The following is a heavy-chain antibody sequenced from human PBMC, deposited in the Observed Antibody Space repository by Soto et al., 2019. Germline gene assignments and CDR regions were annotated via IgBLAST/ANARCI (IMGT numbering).Heavy chain of an antibody. J-gene: IGHJ6*02. V-gene: IGHV1-2*04. D-gene: IGHD6-13*01. Sequence: ASVKVSCKASGYTFTGYYMHWVRQAPGQGLEWMGWINPNSGGTNYAQKFQGWVTMTGDTSISTAYMELSRLRSDDTAVYYCARVVAAAGTRDYYGMDVWGQGTTVTVSS. CDR2: INPNSGGT. CDR3: ARVVAAAGTRDYYGMDV. CDR1: GYTFTGYY.